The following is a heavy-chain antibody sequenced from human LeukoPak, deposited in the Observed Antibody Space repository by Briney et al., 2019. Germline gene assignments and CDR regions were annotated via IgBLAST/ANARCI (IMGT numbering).Heavy chain of an antibody. CDR1: GYTFTSYG. J-gene: IGHJ4*02. V-gene: IGHV1-18*01. D-gene: IGHD4-17*01. Sequence: ASVKVSCTASGYTFTSYGISWVRQAPGQGLEWMGWISAYNGNTNYAQRLQGRVTMTTDTSTSTAYMELRSLRSDDTAVYYCARKDYGDFRYDYWGQGTLVTVSS. CDR3: ARKDYGDFRYDY. CDR2: ISAYNGNT.